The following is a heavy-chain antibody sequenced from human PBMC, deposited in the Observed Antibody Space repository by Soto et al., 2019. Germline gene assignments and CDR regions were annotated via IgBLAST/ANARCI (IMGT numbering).Heavy chain of an antibody. J-gene: IGHJ6*02. V-gene: IGHV1-24*01. D-gene: IGHD1-26*01. CDR3: ATSYYGGNYYGMDV. CDR1: GYTLTELS. CDR2: FDPEDGET. Sequence: ASVKVSCKVSGYTLTELSMHLVRQAPGKGLEWMGGFDPEDGETIYAQKFQGRVTMTEDTSTDTAYMELSSLRSEDTAVYYCATSYYGGNYYGMDVWGQGTTVTVSS.